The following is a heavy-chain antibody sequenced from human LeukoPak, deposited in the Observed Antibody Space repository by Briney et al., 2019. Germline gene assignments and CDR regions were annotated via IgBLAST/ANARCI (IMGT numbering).Heavy chain of an antibody. CDR3: ARRSFGQLVDFDY. CDR1: GGSFGGYY. Sequence: PSETLSLTCAVYGGSFGGYYWSWIRQPPGKGLEWIGEINHSGSTNYNPSLKSRVTISVDTSKNQFSLKLSSVTAADTAVYYCARRSFGQLVDFDYWGQGTLVTVSS. J-gene: IGHJ4*02. V-gene: IGHV4-34*01. CDR2: INHSGST. D-gene: IGHD6-6*01.